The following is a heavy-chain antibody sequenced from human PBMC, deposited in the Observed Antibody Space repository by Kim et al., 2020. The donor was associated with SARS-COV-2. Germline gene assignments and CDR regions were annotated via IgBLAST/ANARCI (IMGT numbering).Heavy chain of an antibody. Sequence: GGSLRLSCAASGFIYSGYGMSWVRQVPGKGLEWVSSLTGSGDSTYYADSVKGRFTISRDNSKNTLYLQMNSLRADDTAIYYCAKVGGTARFFDYWGRGTL. CDR1: GFIYSGYG. CDR3: AKVGGTARFFDY. J-gene: IGHJ4*02. CDR2: LTGSGDST. D-gene: IGHD6-6*01. V-gene: IGHV3-23*01.